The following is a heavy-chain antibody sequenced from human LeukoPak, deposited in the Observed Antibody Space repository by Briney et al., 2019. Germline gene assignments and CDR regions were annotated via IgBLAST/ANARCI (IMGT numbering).Heavy chain of an antibody. J-gene: IGHJ3*02. CDR2: ISSSGSTI. CDR3: ARGSVDIVASDAFDI. V-gene: IGHV3-11*01. CDR1: GFTFSDYY. D-gene: IGHD5-12*01. Sequence: GGSLRLSCAASGFTFSDYYMSWIRQAPGKGLEWVSYISSSGSTIYYADAVKGRFTSSRDNAKNSLYLQMHSLRAEDTAVYYCARGSVDIVASDAFDIWGQGTMVTVSS.